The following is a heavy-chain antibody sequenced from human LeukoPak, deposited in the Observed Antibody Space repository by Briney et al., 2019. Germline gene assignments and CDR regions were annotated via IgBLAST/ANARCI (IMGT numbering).Heavy chain of an antibody. CDR1: GGSFSGYY. CDR2: INHGGST. V-gene: IGHV4-34*01. CDR3: ARVGDITIFGVVSDYYYYGMDV. J-gene: IGHJ6*02. Sequence: PSETLSLTCAVYGGSFSGYYWSWIRQPPGKGLEWIGEINHGGSTNYNPSLKSRVTISVDTSKNQFSLKLSSVTAADTAVYYCARVGDITIFGVVSDYYYYGMDVWGQGTTVTVSS. D-gene: IGHD3-3*01.